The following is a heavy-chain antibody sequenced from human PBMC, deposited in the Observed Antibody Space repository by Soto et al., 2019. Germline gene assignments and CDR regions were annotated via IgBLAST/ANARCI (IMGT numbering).Heavy chain of an antibody. D-gene: IGHD7-27*01. V-gene: IGHV1-18*01. CDR3: ARERGNWGPYDAFDI. CDR1: GYTFTSYG. Sequence: ASLKVSCKASGYTFTSYGISWVRQAPGQGLEWMGWISAYNGNTNYAQKLQGRVTMTTDTSTSTAYMELRSLRSDDTAVYYCARERGNWGPYDAFDIWGQGTMVTVSS. CDR2: ISAYNGNT. J-gene: IGHJ3*02.